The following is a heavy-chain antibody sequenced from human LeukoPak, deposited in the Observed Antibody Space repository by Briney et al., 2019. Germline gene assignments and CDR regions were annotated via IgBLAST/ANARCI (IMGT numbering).Heavy chain of an antibody. Sequence: ASVKVSCKASGYTFTSYGISWVRQAPGQGLEWMGWISAYNGNTNYAQKLQGRVTMTTDTSTSTAYMELRSLRSDDTAVYYCARPSGYYYYDSSGYYTYWGRGTLVTVSS. J-gene: IGHJ4*02. V-gene: IGHV1-18*01. CDR3: ARPSGYYYYDSSGYYTY. CDR1: GYTFTSYG. CDR2: ISAYNGNT. D-gene: IGHD3-22*01.